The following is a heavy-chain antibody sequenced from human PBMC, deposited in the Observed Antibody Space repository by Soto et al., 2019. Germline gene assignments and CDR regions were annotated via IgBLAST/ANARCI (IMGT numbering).Heavy chain of an antibody. CDR3: TREEKLTSIPVGALLV. CDR2: SYYSGST. Sequence: SETLSLTCTVSGGSVISGGYYWTWIRQHPGKGLQWIGSSYYSGSTYYNPSLKSRLTLSVDASKNQLSLTLNSVTAADTAVYYCTREEKLTSIPVGALLVWGQGTLVTVSS. V-gene: IGHV4-31*03. CDR1: GGSVISGGYY. J-gene: IGHJ4*02. D-gene: IGHD6-19*01.